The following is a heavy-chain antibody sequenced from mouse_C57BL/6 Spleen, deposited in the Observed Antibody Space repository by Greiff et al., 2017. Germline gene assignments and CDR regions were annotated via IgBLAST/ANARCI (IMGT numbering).Heavy chain of an antibody. V-gene: IGHV1-82*01. D-gene: IGHD2-4*01. Sequence: QVQLKESGPELVKPGASVKISCKASGYAFSSSWMNWVKQRPGKGLEWIGRIYPGDGDTNYNGKFKGKATLTADKSSSTAYMQLSSLTSEDSAVYFCARDYDVGFYAMDYWGQGTSVTVSS. CDR1: GYAFSSSW. J-gene: IGHJ4*01. CDR3: ARDYDVGFYAMDY. CDR2: IYPGDGDT.